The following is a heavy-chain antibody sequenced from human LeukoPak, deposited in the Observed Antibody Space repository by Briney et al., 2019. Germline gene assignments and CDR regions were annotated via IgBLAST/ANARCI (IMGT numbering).Heavy chain of an antibody. Sequence: PGGSLRLSCAASGFTFSSYSMNWVRQAPGKGLEWVSSISSSSSYIYYADSVKGRFTISRDNAKNSLYLQMNSLRAEDTAVYYCARDVEVRGVIPRNNWFDPWGQGTLVTVSS. J-gene: IGHJ5*02. V-gene: IGHV3-21*01. CDR3: ARDVEVRGVIPRNNWFDP. CDR1: GFTFSSYS. D-gene: IGHD3-10*01. CDR2: ISSSSSYI.